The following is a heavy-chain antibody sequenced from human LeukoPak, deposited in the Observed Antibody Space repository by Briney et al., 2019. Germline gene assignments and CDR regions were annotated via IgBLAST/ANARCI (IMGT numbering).Heavy chain of an antibody. D-gene: IGHD1-26*01. Sequence: GASLRLSCAAAGFTFSNSMMHWRRPAPGKGLVWFSSINSDGSTRDYAASVRGRFTISSDNDKNTVYLQMNSLRAEDTAVYYCAAMAWGWGQGTLVTVSS. V-gene: IGHV3-74*01. CDR1: GFTFSNSM. J-gene: IGHJ4*02. CDR3: AAMAWG. CDR2: INSDGSTR.